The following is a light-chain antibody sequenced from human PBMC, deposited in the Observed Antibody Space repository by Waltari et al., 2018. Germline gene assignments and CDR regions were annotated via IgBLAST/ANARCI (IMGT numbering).Light chain of an antibody. Sequence: QSALTQPASVSGSPGQSITISCTGTSRDVGSYNLVSGYQQHPGKAPKLMIYEVSKRPSWVSNRFSGSKSGNTASLTISGLQAEDEADYYCCSYAGSSTLFGGGTKLTVL. CDR2: EVS. J-gene: IGLJ2*01. V-gene: IGLV2-23*02. CDR1: SRDVGSYNL. CDR3: CSYAGSSTL.